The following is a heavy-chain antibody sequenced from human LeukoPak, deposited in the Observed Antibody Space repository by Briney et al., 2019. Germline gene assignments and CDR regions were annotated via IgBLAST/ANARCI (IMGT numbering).Heavy chain of an antibody. CDR3: ARVYRGPDY. CDR2: INPNNGVT. J-gene: IGHJ4*02. Sequence: ASVTVSCKASGYTFSVHYMHCIRQAPRQGRKWMGWINPNNGVTNYSQKFQGRVTMTRDTSINKAYMELSRLRSDDTAVYYCARVYRGPDYWGQGTLVTVSS. D-gene: IGHD3-10*01. V-gene: IGHV1-2*02. CDR1: GYTFSVHY.